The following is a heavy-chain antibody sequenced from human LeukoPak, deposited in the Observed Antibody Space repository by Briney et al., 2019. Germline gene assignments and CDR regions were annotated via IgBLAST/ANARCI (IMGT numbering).Heavy chain of an antibody. J-gene: IGHJ4*02. Sequence: PSETLSLTCAVSSGSIGSGDYSWTWIRQPPGEGLEWIGYIYHSGSTYYNPSLKSRVTISVDRSKNQFSLKLSSVTAADTAVYYCARIAAAGTNIDYWGQGMLVTVSS. CDR3: ARIAAAGTNIDY. CDR2: IYHSGST. D-gene: IGHD6-13*01. V-gene: IGHV4-30-2*01. CDR1: SGSIGSGDYS.